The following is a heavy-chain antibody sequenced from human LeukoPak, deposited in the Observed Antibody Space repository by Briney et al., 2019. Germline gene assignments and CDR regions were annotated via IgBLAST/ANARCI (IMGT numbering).Heavy chain of an antibody. Sequence: SETLSLTCAVYGGSFSGYYWSWIRQPPGKGLEWIGEINHSGSNNYNPSLKSRVTISVDTSKNQFSLELSSVTAADTAVYYCARGFSGSSPGYYFDYWGQGTLVTVSS. CDR3: ARGFSGSSPGYYFDY. V-gene: IGHV4-34*01. CDR2: INHSGSN. CDR1: GGSFSGYY. D-gene: IGHD6-6*01. J-gene: IGHJ4*02.